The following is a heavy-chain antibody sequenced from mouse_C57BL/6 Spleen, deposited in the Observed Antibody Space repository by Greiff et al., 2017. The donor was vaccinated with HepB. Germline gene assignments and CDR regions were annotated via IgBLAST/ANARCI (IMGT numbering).Heavy chain of an antibody. CDR2: IDPEDGET. V-gene: IGHV14-2*01. D-gene: IGHD3-2*02. CDR3: ARGSSGYDWYFDV. J-gene: IGHJ1*03. CDR1: GFNIKDYY. Sequence: DVKLQESGAELVKPGASVKLSCTASGFNIKDYYMHWVKQRTEQGLEWIGRIDPEDGETKYAPKFQGKATITADTSSNTAYLQLSSLTSEDTAVYYCARGSSGYDWYFDVWGTGTTVTVSS.